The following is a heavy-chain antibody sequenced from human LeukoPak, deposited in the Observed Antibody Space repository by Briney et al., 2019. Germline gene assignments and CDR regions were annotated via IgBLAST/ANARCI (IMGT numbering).Heavy chain of an antibody. Sequence: GGSLRLSCAASGFTFRVFGMNWVRQAPGKGLEWVATIYYDGSNKYYADSVKGRFTISRDNSKNTVSLQMNSLRAEDTALYYCAKALYSNYYMVAWGKGTTVTVSS. V-gene: IGHV3-33*06. J-gene: IGHJ6*03. D-gene: IGHD4-11*01. CDR2: IYYDGSNK. CDR1: GFTFRVFG. CDR3: AKALYSNYYMVA.